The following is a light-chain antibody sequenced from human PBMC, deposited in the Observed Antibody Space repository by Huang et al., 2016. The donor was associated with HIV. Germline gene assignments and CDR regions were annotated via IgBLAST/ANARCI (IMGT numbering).Light chain of an antibody. J-gene: IGKJ4*01. Sequence: DIQMTQSPSSLSASVGDRVTITCRASQVINNCLAWYQQKPGNAPKLLLYSASRLESGVPSRFSGSGSGTDYTLTINSLQPEDFATFFCQQYFTTPLTFGGGTRVGIK. CDR3: QQYFTTPLT. V-gene: IGKV1-NL1*01. CDR2: SAS. CDR1: QVINNC.